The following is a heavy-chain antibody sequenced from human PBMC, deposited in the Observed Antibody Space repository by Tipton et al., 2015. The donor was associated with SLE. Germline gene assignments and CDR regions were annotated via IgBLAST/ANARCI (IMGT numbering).Heavy chain of an antibody. CDR3: ARGQDMITFGGIHRY. D-gene: IGHD3-16*01. CDR2: MYSSGRS. CDR1: GVSFSSSLYY. J-gene: IGHJ4*02. V-gene: IGHV4-39*07. Sequence: TLSLTCNVSGVSFSSSLYYWGWNRQPPGKGLEWSVSMYSSGRSYYNPSLKSRVTISVDTSKNQFSLKLNSVTAADTAVYYCARGQDMITFGGIHRYWGQGTMVTVSS.